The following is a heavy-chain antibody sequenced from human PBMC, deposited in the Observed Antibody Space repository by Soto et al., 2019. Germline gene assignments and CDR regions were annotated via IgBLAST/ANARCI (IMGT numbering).Heavy chain of an antibody. J-gene: IGHJ4*02. CDR2: IYYSGST. CDR1: GGSVSIGSYY. CDR3: ARDSAAAGIVFDY. D-gene: IGHD6-13*01. V-gene: IGHV4-61*01. Sequence: SETLSLTCTVSGGSVSIGSYYWSCIRQPPGKGLEWIGYIYYSGSTNYNPSLKSRVTISVDTSKNQFSLKLSSVTAADTAVYYCARDSAAAGIVFDYWGQGTLVTVSS.